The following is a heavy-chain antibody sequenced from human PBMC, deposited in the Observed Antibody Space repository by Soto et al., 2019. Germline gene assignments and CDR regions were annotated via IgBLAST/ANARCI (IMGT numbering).Heavy chain of an antibody. CDR1: GFTFSSYA. V-gene: IGHV3-30-3*01. CDR2: ISYDGSNK. D-gene: IGHD2-2*01. J-gene: IGHJ6*02. Sequence: QVQLVESGGGVVQPGRSLRLSCAASGFTFSSYAMHWVRQAPGKGLEWVAVISYDGSNKYYADSVKGRFTISRDNSKNTLYLQMNSLRAEDTAVYYCAGDRKYENYYYGMDVWGQGTTVTVSS. CDR3: AGDRKYENYYYGMDV.